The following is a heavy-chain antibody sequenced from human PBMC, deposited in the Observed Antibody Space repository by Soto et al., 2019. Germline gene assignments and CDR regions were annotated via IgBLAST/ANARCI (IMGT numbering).Heavy chain of an antibody. Sequence: GESLKISCAASGFTFSSYAMSWVRQAPGKGLEWVSAISGSGGSTYYADSVKGRFTISRDNSKNTLYLQMNSLRAEDTAVYYCAKPYCSGGSCYSDYYYYYMDVWGKGTTVTVSS. CDR3: AKPYCSGGSCYSDYYYYYMDV. D-gene: IGHD2-15*01. CDR1: GFTFSSYA. J-gene: IGHJ6*03. CDR2: ISGSGGST. V-gene: IGHV3-23*01.